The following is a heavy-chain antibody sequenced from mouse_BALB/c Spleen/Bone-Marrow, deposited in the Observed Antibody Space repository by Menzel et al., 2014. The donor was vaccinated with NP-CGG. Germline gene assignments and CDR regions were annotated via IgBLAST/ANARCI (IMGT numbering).Heavy chain of an antibody. V-gene: IGHV14-3*02. D-gene: IGHD2-14*01. CDR1: GFNIKDTY. Sequence: VQLQQPGPELVKPGASVKLSCTASGFNIKDTYMHWVKQRPEQGLEWIGRIDPANGNTKYDPKFQGKATITADTSSNAAFLQLSSLTSEDTAVYCCALYRYGSPGFAYWGQGTLVTVSA. CDR2: IDPANGNT. J-gene: IGHJ3*01. CDR3: ALYRYGSPGFAY.